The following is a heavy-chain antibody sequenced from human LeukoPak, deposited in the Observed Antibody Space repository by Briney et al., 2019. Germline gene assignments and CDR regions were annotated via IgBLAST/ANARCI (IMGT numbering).Heavy chain of an antibody. V-gene: IGHV5-51*01. CDR2: IYPGDSDT. Sequence: GESLKIFCKASGYSFTSCWIGWVRQMPGKGLEWMGIIYPGDSDTRYSPSFQGQVTISADKSISTAYLQWSSLKASDTAMYYCASAKVATIGPFDYWGQGTLVTVSS. CDR1: GYSFTSCW. D-gene: IGHD5-24*01. J-gene: IGHJ4*02. CDR3: ASAKVATIGPFDY.